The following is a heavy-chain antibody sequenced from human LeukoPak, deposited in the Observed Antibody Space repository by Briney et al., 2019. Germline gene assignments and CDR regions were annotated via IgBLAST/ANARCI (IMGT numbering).Heavy chain of an antibody. CDR1: GGTFSSYA. Sequence: ASVKVSCKASGGTFSSYAISWVRQAPGQGLEWMGGIIPIFGTANYAQKFQGRVTITADESTSTAYMELSRLRSDDTAVYYCARARFARGYSSGWYYYYGMDVWGQGTTVTVSS. D-gene: IGHD6-19*01. V-gene: IGHV1-69*13. J-gene: IGHJ6*02. CDR3: ARARFARGYSSGWYYYYGMDV. CDR2: IIPIFGTA.